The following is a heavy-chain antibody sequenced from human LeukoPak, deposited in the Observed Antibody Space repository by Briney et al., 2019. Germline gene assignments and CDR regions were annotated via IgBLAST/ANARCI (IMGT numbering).Heavy chain of an antibody. CDR1: GVSISSSSYY. Sequence: SETLSLTCTVSGVSISSSSYYWGWLRQPPGKGLEWIGSIYYSGSTYYNPSLKSRVTISVDTSKNQFSLKLSSVTAADTAVYYCARNRINYDILTDSRYYYYMDVWGKGTTVTISS. J-gene: IGHJ6*03. CDR3: ARNRINYDILTDSRYYYYMDV. CDR2: IYYSGST. D-gene: IGHD3-9*01. V-gene: IGHV4-39*07.